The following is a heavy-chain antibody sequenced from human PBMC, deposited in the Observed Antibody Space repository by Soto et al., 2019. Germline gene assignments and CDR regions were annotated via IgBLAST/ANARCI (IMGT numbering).Heavy chain of an antibody. V-gene: IGHV1-18*01. Sequence: QVQLVPSGDEVKKPGASVKVSCKASGYIFVNYGIAWVRQAPGQGLEWMGWISPYTGNTHSATKVQGRLTMTTDTSTSTAYMDLGSLTSDDTAVYYCVMVDNYVTPTPQDVWGQGTTVTVS. D-gene: IGHD3-16*01. CDR1: GYIFVNYG. CDR3: VMVDNYVTPTPQDV. J-gene: IGHJ6*02. CDR2: ISPYTGNT.